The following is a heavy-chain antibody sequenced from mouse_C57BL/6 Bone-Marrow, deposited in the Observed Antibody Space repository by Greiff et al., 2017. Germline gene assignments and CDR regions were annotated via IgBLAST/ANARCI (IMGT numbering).Heavy chain of an antibody. CDR1: GYTFTDYE. Sequence: VQLQQSGAELVRPGASVTLSCKASGYTFTDYEMHWVKQTPVHGLEWIGAIDPETGGTTYNQKFKGKAILTADKSSSTAYMELRSLTAEDSAVYYCTRKRGLDYWGQGTTLTVSS. D-gene: IGHD3-3*01. V-gene: IGHV1-15*01. J-gene: IGHJ2*01. CDR2: IDPETGGT. CDR3: TRKRGLDY.